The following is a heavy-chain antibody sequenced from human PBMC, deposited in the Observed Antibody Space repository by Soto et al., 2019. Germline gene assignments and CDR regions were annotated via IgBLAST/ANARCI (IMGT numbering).Heavy chain of an antibody. D-gene: IGHD2-2*01. CDR1: GGSISRGGNC. Sequence: SETLSLTCTVSGGSISRGGNCWTWIRQHPGKGLEWIGYIYYSGSTYYNPSLKSRVTISVDTSKNQFSLRLNSVTAADTAVYYCARSPGIGTDGTSTRGRNIDYWGQGTLVTVS. CDR3: ARSPGIGTDGTSTRGRNIDY. V-gene: IGHV4-31*03. CDR2: IYYSGST. J-gene: IGHJ4*02.